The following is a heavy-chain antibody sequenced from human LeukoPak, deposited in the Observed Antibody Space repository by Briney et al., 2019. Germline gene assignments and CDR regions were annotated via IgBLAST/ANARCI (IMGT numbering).Heavy chain of an antibody. CDR3: AREGRVSCYDFDC. CDR1: GFTFSSYW. Sequence: PGGSLRLSCAASGFTFSSYWMHWVRQAPGKGLAWVSRINSDGSSITYADSVKGRFTISRDNAKNTLFLQMNSLRVEDTAVYYCAREGRVSCYDFDCWGQGTLVTVSS. V-gene: IGHV3-74*03. D-gene: IGHD5-12*01. J-gene: IGHJ4*02. CDR2: INSDGSSI.